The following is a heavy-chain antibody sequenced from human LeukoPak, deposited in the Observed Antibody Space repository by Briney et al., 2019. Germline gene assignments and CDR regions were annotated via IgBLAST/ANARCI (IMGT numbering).Heavy chain of an antibody. Sequence: ASVKVSCKAPGGTFITYAISWVRQAPGQGLEWMGRIIPTLGMTNYAQKFEGRVTITADKSTSTAYMDLSSLRSEDTAVYYCARDPGEQAFDIWGQGTMVTVSS. V-gene: IGHV1-69*04. CDR2: IIPTLGMT. CDR3: ARDPGEQAFDI. J-gene: IGHJ3*02. CDR1: GGTFITYA. D-gene: IGHD1/OR15-1a*01.